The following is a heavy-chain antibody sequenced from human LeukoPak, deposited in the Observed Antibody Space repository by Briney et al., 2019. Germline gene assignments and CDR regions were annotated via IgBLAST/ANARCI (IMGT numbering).Heavy chain of an antibody. CDR2: IYTSGST. Sequence: PSETLSLTCTVSGGSISSYYWSWIRQPAGKGLEWIGRIYTSGSTNYNPSLTSRVTMSVDTSKNQFSLKLSSVTAADTAVYYCARGPNYYDSSGYYSDAFDIWGQGTMVTVSS. D-gene: IGHD3-22*01. CDR3: ARGPNYYDSSGYYSDAFDI. J-gene: IGHJ3*02. CDR1: GGSISSYY. V-gene: IGHV4-4*07.